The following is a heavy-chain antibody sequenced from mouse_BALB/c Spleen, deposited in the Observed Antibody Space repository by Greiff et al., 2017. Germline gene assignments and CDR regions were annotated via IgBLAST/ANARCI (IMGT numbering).Heavy chain of an antibody. Sequence: LVKPGASVKLSCTASGFNIKDTYMHWVKQSHGKSLEWIGYISCYNGATSYNQKFKGKATFTVDTSSSTAYMQFNSLTSEDSAVYYCARRFGSSLDYWGQGTTLTVSS. CDR2: ISCYNGAT. J-gene: IGHJ2*01. V-gene: IGHV1S34*01. CDR1: GFNIKDTY. D-gene: IGHD1-1*01. CDR3: ARRFGSSLDY.